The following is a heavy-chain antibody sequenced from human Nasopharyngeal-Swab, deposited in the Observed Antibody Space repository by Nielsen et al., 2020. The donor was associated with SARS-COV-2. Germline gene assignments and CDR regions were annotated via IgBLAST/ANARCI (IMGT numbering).Heavy chain of an antibody. J-gene: IGHJ5*02. CDR3: ARLHSTATTES. CDR1: GFSFRSYW. CDR2: IKGDGSDE. V-gene: IGHV3-7*01. Sequence: GGSLRLSCVASGFSFRSYWMTWVRQAPGKGLEWVANIKGDGSDEKYADSVKGRFTISRDNARDSLFLQMHSLSVEDTAVYFCARLHSTATTESWGQGTRVTVSS. D-gene: IGHD1-26*01.